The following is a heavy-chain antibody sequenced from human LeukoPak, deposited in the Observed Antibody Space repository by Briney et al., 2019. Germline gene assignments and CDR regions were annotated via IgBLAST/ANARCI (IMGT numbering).Heavy chain of an antibody. J-gene: IGHJ4*02. CDR1: GYTFNSYW. CDR3: ARRYGSALYGVFDY. CDR2: IYPRDSDT. Sequence: GESLKISCKGSGYTFNSYWIGWVRQMPGAGLEWMGIIYPRDSDTRYSPSFQGQVTISADKSISTAYLQWSSLKASDSAMYYCARRYGSALYGVFDYWGQGTLVIVSS. V-gene: IGHV5-51*01. D-gene: IGHD6-19*01.